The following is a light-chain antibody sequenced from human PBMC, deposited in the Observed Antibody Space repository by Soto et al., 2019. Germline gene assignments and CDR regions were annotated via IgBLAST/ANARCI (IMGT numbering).Light chain of an antibody. CDR1: QSVIGRQ. V-gene: IGKV3-20*01. J-gene: IGKJ5*01. CDR3: QVYGPSPQIT. Sequence: EIVLTQSPGTLSLSPGERATLSCRASQSVIGRQLAWYQHKPGQAPRLLMFGVSNRATGSPDRFTGSGSGTDFTLTISRLEPEDLAVYYCQVYGPSPQITFGQRTRLEIK. CDR2: GVS.